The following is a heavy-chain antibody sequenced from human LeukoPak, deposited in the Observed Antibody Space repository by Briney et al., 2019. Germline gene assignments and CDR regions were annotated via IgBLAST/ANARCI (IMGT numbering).Heavy chain of an antibody. V-gene: IGHV3-15*01. CDR2: IKSKTDGGTT. CDR1: GFTFSNAW. CDR3: TTDLGNWNLYYFDY. Sequence: PGGSLRLSCAASGFTFSNAWMSWVRQAPGKGLEWVGRIKSKTDGGTTDYAAPVKGRFTISRDDSKNTLYLQMNSLKTEDTAVYYRTTDLGNWNLYYFDYWGQGTLVTVSS. J-gene: IGHJ4*02. D-gene: IGHD1-20*01.